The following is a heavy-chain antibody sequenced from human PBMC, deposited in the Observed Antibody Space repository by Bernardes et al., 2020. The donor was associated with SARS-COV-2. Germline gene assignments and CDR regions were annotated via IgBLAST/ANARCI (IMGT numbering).Heavy chain of an antibody. V-gene: IGHV4-61*02. J-gene: IGHJ5*02. D-gene: IGHD3-10*01. CDR3: ARDSPPYGSGKGWFDP. CDR1: GGSTSSTSYY. Sequence: SETLSLTCTVSGGSTSSTSYYWSWIRQPAGKGLEWIGRIYSSGGTNYNPSLKSRVTISVDTSKNQFSLKLSSVTAADTAVYYCARDSPPYGSGKGWFDPWGQGTLVIVSS. CDR2: IYSSGGT.